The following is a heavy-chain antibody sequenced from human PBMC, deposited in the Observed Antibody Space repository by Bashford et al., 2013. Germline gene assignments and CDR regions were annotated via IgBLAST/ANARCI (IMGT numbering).Heavy chain of an antibody. J-gene: IGHJ4*02. CDR2: ISWNSGSI. CDR1: GFTFDDYA. Sequence: SLRLSCAASGFTFDDYAMHWVRQAPGKGLEWVSGISWNSGSIGYADSVKGRFTISRDNAKNSLYLQMNSLRAEDTALYYCAKEGSSWGNFDYVGPGNPGHRLL. D-gene: IGHD6-13*01. V-gene: IGHV3-9*01. CDR3: AKEGSSWGNFDY.